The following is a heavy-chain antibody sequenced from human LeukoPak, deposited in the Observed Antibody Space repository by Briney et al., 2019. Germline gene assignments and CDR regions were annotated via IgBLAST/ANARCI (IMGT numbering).Heavy chain of an antibody. CDR2: LTPSGGST. Sequence: ASVKVSCKASGYTFTSYYMHWVRQAPEQGLDGREILTPSGGSTSYAQKFQGRVTMTRDMSTSTVYMELSSLRSEDTAVYYCARDGGVTIFGVVIARTPFDYWGQGTLVTVSS. CDR3: ARDGGVTIFGVVIARTPFDY. J-gene: IGHJ4*02. V-gene: IGHV1-46*01. D-gene: IGHD3-3*01. CDR1: GYTFTSYY.